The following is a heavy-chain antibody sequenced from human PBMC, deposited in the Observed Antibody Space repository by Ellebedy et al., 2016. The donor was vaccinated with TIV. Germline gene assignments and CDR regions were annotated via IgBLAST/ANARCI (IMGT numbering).Heavy chain of an antibody. Sequence: AASVKVSCKASGYTFTSYFMHWVRQAPGQGLEWMGIINPSGGDTTYAQKFQGRVTMTRDTSTTTVYMELSSLRSEDTAVYYCARDQAGAYYYDSGSYSSGFYYMEVWGKGTTVTVSS. CDR3: ARDQAGAYYYDSGSYSSGFYYMEV. CDR1: GYTFTSYF. CDR2: INPSGGDT. V-gene: IGHV1-46*01. D-gene: IGHD3-10*01. J-gene: IGHJ6*03.